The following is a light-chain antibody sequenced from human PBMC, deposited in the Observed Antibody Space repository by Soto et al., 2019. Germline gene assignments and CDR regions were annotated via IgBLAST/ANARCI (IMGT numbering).Light chain of an antibody. V-gene: IGKV1-5*01. J-gene: IGKJ1*01. CDR2: DAS. CDR1: QTISKW. CDR3: QQYTGYSQWT. Sequence: DIQMTQSPSTLSAAVGDRVTITCRASQTISKWLAWYQQKPGQAPKLLIYDASTLESGVPSRFSGSGSGTDFSLTISSLQPVDFATYYCQQYTGYSQWTFGPGPRWRSN.